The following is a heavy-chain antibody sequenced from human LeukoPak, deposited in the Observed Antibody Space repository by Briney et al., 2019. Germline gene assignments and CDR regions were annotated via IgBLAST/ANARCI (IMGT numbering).Heavy chain of an antibody. J-gene: IGHJ5*02. CDR1: GGSISSSSYY. D-gene: IGHD3-10*01. V-gene: IGHV4-39*07. CDR3: ARRFGSASAKLMVRGFSGVFDP. CDR2: IYYSGST. Sequence: SETLSLTCTVSGGSISSSSYYWGWIRQPPGKGLEWIGSIYYSGSTYYNPSLKSRVTISVDTSKNQFSLKLSSVTAADTAVYYCARRFGSASAKLMVRGFSGVFDPWGQGTLVTVSS.